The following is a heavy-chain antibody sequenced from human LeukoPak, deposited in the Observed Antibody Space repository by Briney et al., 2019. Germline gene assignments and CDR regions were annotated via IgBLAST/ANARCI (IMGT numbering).Heavy chain of an antibody. Sequence: SETLSLTCAVYGGSFSGYYWSWIRQPAGKGLEWIGRIYTSGSTNYNPSLKSRVTISVDTSKNQFSLKLSSVTAADTAVYYCARDHRCDYGDCYWCFDLWGRGTLVTVSS. D-gene: IGHD4-17*01. V-gene: IGHV4-4*07. J-gene: IGHJ2*01. CDR2: IYTSGST. CDR3: ARDHRCDYGDCYWCFDL. CDR1: GGSFSGYY.